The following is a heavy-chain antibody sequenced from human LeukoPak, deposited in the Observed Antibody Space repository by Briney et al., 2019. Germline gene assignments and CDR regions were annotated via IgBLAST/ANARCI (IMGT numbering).Heavy chain of an antibody. CDR2: IYSDDRT. D-gene: IGHD2-8*01. CDR1: GFTASSNY. J-gene: IGHJ3*02. Sequence: PGGSLILSCAASGFTASSNYMSWVRQAPGKGLEWVSVIYSDDRTYYADSVKGRFTISRHTSKRTLYLQMNSLRAEDTAVYYCAREVMAKRRAFDIWGQETVVTVSS. V-gene: IGHV3-53*04. CDR3: AREVMAKRRAFDI.